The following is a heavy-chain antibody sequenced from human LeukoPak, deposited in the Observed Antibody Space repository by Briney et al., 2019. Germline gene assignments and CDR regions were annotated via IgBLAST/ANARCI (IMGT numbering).Heavy chain of an antibody. CDR1: GYTFTGYY. CDR2: INPNSGGT. Sequence: ASVKVSCKASGYTFTGYYMYWVRQAPGQGLEWMGWINPNSGGTNYAQKFQGRVTMTRDTSISTAYMELSRLRSDDTAVYYCARADDYYYDSSGYLHYWGQGTLVTVSS. CDR3: ARADDYYYDSSGYLHY. D-gene: IGHD3-22*01. V-gene: IGHV1-2*02. J-gene: IGHJ4*02.